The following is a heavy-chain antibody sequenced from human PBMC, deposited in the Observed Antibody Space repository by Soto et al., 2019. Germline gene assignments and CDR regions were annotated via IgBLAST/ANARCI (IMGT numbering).Heavy chain of an antibody. D-gene: IGHD3-9*01. J-gene: IGHJ4*02. CDR2: ISYDGSNK. CDR1: GGTFISFG. V-gene: IGHV3-30*18. CDR3: AKAGPQDYDILTGYYIRDTIGHY. Sequence: GLPMRLSCAAAGGTFISFGVHWVSKAPGKGLEWVAVISYDGSNKYYADSVKGRFTISRDNSKNTLYLQMNSLRAEDTAVYYCAKAGPQDYDILTGYYIRDTIGHYWGQGPLVTVSS.